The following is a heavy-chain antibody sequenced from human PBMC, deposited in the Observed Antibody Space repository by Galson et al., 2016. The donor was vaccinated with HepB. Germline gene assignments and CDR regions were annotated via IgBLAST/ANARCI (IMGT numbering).Heavy chain of an antibody. J-gene: IGHJ4*02. CDR1: GGTFSTYA. CDR2: ITSGSGDT. D-gene: IGHD4/OR15-4a*01. V-gene: IGHV1-3*01. Sequence: SVKVSCKASGGTFSTYAINWLRQAPGQRPEWMGWITSGSGDTIYSQNFQGRLSITRDTSATTAYMELSGLRSEDTAIYFCAKGAGGYYDYWGQGTLATVSS. CDR3: AKGAGGYYDY.